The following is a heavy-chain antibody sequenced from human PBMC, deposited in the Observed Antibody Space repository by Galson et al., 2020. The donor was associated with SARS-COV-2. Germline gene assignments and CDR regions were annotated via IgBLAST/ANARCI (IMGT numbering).Heavy chain of an antibody. CDR2: IIPILGIA. Sequence: SVKVSCKASGGTFSSYAISWVRQAPGQGLEWMGGIIPILGIANYAQKFQGRVTITADKSTSTAYRELSSLRSEDTAVYYCAREPHYCSSTSCYSPWGQGTLVTVSS. J-gene: IGHJ5*02. D-gene: IGHD2-2*01. CDR1: GGTFSSYA. CDR3: AREPHYCSSTSCYSP. V-gene: IGHV1-69*10.